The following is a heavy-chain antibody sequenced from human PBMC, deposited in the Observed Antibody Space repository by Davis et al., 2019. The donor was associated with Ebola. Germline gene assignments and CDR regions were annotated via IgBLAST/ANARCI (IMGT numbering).Heavy chain of an antibody. V-gene: IGHV7-4-1*02. J-gene: IGHJ4*02. CDR2: IATNTGNP. CDR3: ARGPPNPDY. CDR1: GYSFTSYS. Sequence: ASVKVSCKASGYSFTSYSMNWVRQAPGQGLEWMGWIATNTGNPPYARGFTGRFVFSLDPSVSTAYLQISSLKAEDTAVYFCARGPPNPDYWGQGTLVLVSS.